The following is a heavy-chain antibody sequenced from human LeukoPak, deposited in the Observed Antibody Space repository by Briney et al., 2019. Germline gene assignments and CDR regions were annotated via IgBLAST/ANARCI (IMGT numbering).Heavy chain of an antibody. V-gene: IGHV1-2*02. CDR3: ARDLRPANL. Sequence: AASVKVSCKASGYTFTEHFIHWVRQAPGQGLQYMGWIHPASANTVYAQMFHGRVTLTRDTPATTTYMELSGLRSDGTAVYYRARDLRPANLWGQGTLVTVSS. CDR2: IHPASANT. J-gene: IGHJ4*01. CDR1: GYTFTEHF. D-gene: IGHD1-7*01.